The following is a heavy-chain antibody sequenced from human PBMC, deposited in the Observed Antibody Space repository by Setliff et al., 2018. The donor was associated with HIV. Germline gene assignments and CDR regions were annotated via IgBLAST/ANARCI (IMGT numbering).Heavy chain of an antibody. V-gene: IGHV1-69*13. CDR3: TAGGTGSLDI. CDR1: GGTLSNYV. CDR2: IIPMYNIP. Sequence: SVKVSCKTSGGTLSNYVITWVRQAPGQGLEWMGMIIPMYNIPAYAQKFQGRVTFTADESTSTAYMELSSLRSEDTAVYYCTAGGTGSLDIWGQGTMVTVSS. J-gene: IGHJ3*02. D-gene: IGHD2-15*01.